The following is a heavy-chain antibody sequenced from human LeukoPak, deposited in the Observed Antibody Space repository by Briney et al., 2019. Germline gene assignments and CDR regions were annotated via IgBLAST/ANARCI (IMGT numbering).Heavy chain of an antibody. V-gene: IGHV4-34*01. CDR1: GGSFSGYH. CDR2: INDRGHT. Sequence: SETLSLTCAVHGGSFSGYHWNWIRQFPGKGLEWLGEINDRGHTNYNPSLESRVTISVDTSKKQFSLKLSSVAAADTAVYYCARDPTTVVTTPYYFGFWGQGTLVTVSS. D-gene: IGHD4-23*01. CDR3: ARDPTTVVTTPYYFGF. J-gene: IGHJ4*02.